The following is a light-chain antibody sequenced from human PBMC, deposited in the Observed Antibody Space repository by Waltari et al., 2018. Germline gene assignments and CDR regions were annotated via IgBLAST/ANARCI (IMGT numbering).Light chain of an antibody. J-gene: IGKJ1*01. Sequence: DIQMTQSPSYLSASVGDRVTITCRASQTISRYLNWYQQKPGKAPNLLIYAASSLQSGVPSMFSGSGSGRDFTLIITSLQPEDFATYYCQESYSFSRTFGQGTKVEIK. CDR3: QESYSFSRT. CDR2: AAS. CDR1: QTISRY. V-gene: IGKV1-39*01.